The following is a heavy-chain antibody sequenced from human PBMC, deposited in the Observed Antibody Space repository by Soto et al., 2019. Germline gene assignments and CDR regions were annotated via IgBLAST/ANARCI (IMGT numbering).Heavy chain of an antibody. J-gene: IGHJ6*03. CDR3: ARGGVYDFWSGYFRGFYYYYMDV. D-gene: IGHD3-3*01. V-gene: IGHV1-8*01. CDR1: GYTFTSYD. Sequence: ASVKVSCKASGYTFTSYDINWVRQATGQGLEWMGWMNPNSGNTGYAQKFQGRVTMTRNTSISTAYMELSSLRSEDTAVYYCARGGVYDFWSGYFRGFYYYYMDVWGKGTTVTVSS. CDR2: MNPNSGNT.